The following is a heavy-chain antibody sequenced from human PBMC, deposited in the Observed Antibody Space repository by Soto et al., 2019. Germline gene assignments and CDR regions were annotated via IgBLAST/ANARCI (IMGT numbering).Heavy chain of an antibody. J-gene: IGHJ4*02. CDR3: TSNGYDFRSGYSGYFDY. V-gene: IGHV3-15*07. CDR2: IKSKTDGGTT. Sequence: EVQLVESGGGLVKPGGSLRLSCAASGFTFSNAWMNWVRQAPGKGLEWVGRIKSKTDGGTTDYAAPVKGRFTISRDDSKNTLYLQMNSLKTEDTAVYYCTSNGYDFRSGYSGYFDYWGQGTLVTVSS. CDR1: GFTFSNAW. D-gene: IGHD3-3*01.